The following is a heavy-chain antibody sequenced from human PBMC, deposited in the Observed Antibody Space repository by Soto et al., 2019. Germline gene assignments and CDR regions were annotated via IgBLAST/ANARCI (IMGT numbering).Heavy chain of an antibody. D-gene: IGHD3-10*01. Sequence: QAQLVQSGAEMKKPGSSVKVSCKASDYTFTNYGLSWVRQAPGQGLEWMGWIGTFNGDTKYAQNLQGRVTMTADTSTSTAYMELRSLTSDDTAMYYCTSGLSGDYWGRGTLITVSS. V-gene: IGHV1-18*01. CDR2: IGTFNGDT. CDR1: DYTFTNYG. J-gene: IGHJ4*02. CDR3: TSGLSGDY.